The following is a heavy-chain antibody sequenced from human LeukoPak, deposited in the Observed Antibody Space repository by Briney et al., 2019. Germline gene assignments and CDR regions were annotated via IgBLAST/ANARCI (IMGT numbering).Heavy chain of an antibody. J-gene: IGHJ4*02. Sequence: SETLSLTCTVSGGSISSSSYYWGWIRQPPGKGPEWIGSIYYSGSTYYNPSLKSRVTISVDTSKNQFSLKLISVTAADTAVYYCARRSSGWFYFDYWGQGTLVTVSS. V-gene: IGHV4-39*01. CDR1: GGSISSSSYY. D-gene: IGHD6-19*01. CDR2: IYYSGST. CDR3: ARRSSGWFYFDY.